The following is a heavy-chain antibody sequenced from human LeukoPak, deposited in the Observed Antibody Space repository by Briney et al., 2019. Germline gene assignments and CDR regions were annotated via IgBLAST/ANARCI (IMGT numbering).Heavy chain of an antibody. V-gene: IGHV1-8*01. D-gene: IGHD3/OR15-3a*01. CDR3: ARALSWTTNSYYYMDV. J-gene: IGHJ6*03. Sequence: ASVKVSCKASGYTFTRYDINWVRQATGQGLEWMGWMNPNSGNTGYAQKFQGRVTMTKNTSITTAYMELSSLRSEDTPVYYCARALSWTTNSYYYMDVWGKGTTVTVSS. CDR2: MNPNSGNT. CDR1: GYTFTRYD.